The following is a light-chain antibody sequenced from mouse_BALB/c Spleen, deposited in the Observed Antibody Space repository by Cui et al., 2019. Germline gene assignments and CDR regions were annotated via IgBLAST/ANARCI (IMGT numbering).Light chain of an antibody. CDR2: LTS. CDR3: QQWSSKPLT. V-gene: IGKV4-68*01. J-gene: IGKJ4*01. Sequence: QIVLTQSPALMSASPGEKVTMTCSASSSVSYMYWYQQKPRSSPKPWIYLTSNLASGVPARFSGSGSGNSYSLTISSMEAEDAATYYCQQWSSKPLTFGSGTKLEIK. CDR1: SSVSY.